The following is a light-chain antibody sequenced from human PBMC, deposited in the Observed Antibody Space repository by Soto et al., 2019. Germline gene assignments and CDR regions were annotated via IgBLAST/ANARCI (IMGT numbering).Light chain of an antibody. J-gene: IGKJ1*01. CDR1: QSVTSSY. Sequence: EIVLTQSPGTLSLSPGEGATLSCRASQSVTSSYLAWYQQKPGQAPRRLIYGASIRATGIPDRFSGSGYETDFPLTISRLEPEDFAVYYCQQYGSPPTFGQGTKVEIK. CDR2: GAS. V-gene: IGKV3-20*01. CDR3: QQYGSPPT.